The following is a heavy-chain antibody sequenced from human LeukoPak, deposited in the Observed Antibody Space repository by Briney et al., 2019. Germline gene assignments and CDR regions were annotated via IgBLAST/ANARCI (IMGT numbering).Heavy chain of an antibody. D-gene: IGHD6-19*01. CDR2: IYYSGST. J-gene: IGHJ2*01. Sequence: PSETLSLTCTVSGGSISSSSYYWGWIRQPPGKGLEWIGSIYYSGSTYYNPSLKSRVTISVDTSKNQFSLKLSSVTAADTAVYYCARLYSSGPYWYFDPWGRGTLVTVSS. CDR3: ARLYSSGPYWYFDP. V-gene: IGHV4-39*07. CDR1: GGSISSSSYY.